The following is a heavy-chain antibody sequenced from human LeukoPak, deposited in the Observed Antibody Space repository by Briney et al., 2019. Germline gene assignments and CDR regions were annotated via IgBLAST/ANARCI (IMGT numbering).Heavy chain of an antibody. CDR2: IYPGDSDT. Sequence: GESLQISCKGSGYSFTSYWIGWVRQMPGKGLEWMGIIYPGDSDTRYSPSFQGQVTISADKSISTAYLQWSSLKASDTAMYYCARVPVVRAAISGYFDYWGQGTLVTVSS. CDR3: ARVPVVRAAISGYFDY. V-gene: IGHV5-51*01. D-gene: IGHD2-2*01. CDR1: GYSFTSYW. J-gene: IGHJ4*02.